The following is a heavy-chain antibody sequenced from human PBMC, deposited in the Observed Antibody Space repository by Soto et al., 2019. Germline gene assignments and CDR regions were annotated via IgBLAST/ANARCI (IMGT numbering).Heavy chain of an antibody. J-gene: IGHJ3*02. CDR3: ARCRFYSSTWYTAFDI. CDR1: GGSISSGGYY. CDR2: ISNSGST. Sequence: TSETLSLTCTVSGGSISSGGYYWSWIRQHPGKGLEWIGCISNSGSTYHNPSLKSRLIISADTPNNQFSLRLSSVTAEDTAVYYCARCRFYSSTWYTAFDIWGHGTAVTVSS. V-gene: IGHV4-39*01. D-gene: IGHD6-13*01.